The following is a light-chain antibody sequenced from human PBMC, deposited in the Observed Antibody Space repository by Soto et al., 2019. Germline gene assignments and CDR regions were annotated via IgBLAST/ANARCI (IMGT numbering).Light chain of an antibody. CDR1: QSVSSSY. Sequence: EIVLTQSPGTLSLSPGGRATLSCRASQSVSSSYLAWYQQKPGQAPRLLIYGASSRATGIPDRFSGSGSGTDFTLTISRLEPEDFAVYYCQQYGSSPLMYTFGQGTKLEIK. J-gene: IGKJ2*01. V-gene: IGKV3-20*01. CDR3: QQYGSSPLMYT. CDR2: GAS.